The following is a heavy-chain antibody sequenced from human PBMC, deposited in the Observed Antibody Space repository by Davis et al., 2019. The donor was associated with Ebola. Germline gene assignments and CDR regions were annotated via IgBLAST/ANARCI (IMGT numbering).Heavy chain of an antibody. CDR2: INPSGGST. CDR3: ARDGGISAPDY. D-gene: IGHD2-15*01. CDR1: GYTFTNYY. J-gene: IGHJ4*02. Sequence: AASVTVSCKASGYTFTNYYMHWVRQAPGQGLEWMGIINPSGGSTIYAQNFQGRVTMTRDTSTSTDYMELSSLRSEDTAIYYCARDGGISAPDYWGQGTLVTVSS. V-gene: IGHV1-46*01.